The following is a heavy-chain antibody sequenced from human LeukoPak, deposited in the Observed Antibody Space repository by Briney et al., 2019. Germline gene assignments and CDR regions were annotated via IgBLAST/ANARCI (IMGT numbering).Heavy chain of an antibody. Sequence: SETLSLTCTVSGGSISSSSYYWGWIRQPPEKGLEWIGSIYYSGSTYYNPSLKSRVTISVDTSKNQFSLKLSSVTAADTAVYYCAGGASSWFEYYYYYGMDVWGQGTTVTVSS. CDR2: IYYSGST. J-gene: IGHJ6*02. D-gene: IGHD6-13*01. CDR3: AGGASSWFEYYYYYGMDV. V-gene: IGHV4-39*01. CDR1: GGSISSSSYY.